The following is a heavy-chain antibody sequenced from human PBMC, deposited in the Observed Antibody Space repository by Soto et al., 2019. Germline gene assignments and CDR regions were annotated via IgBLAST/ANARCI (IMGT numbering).Heavy chain of an antibody. D-gene: IGHD3-10*01. Sequence: QLLQSGGGLVQPGGSLTLSCAASGFTCGTTDISWVRQAPGEGLEWVSTIDGSGGITYYADSVKGRFTISRDNSRNTVYLQMNSLRGDDTALYYCVKNSGWFNTWGQGALVTVSS. CDR1: GFTCGTTD. CDR3: VKNSGWFNT. J-gene: IGHJ5*02. CDR2: IDGSGGIT. V-gene: IGHV3-23*01.